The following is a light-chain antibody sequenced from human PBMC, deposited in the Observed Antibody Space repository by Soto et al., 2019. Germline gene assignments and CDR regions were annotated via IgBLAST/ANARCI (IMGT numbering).Light chain of an antibody. J-gene: IGKJ1*01. CDR1: QGISSY. CDR3: LQLYNFSWT. Sequence: AIQLTQSPSSLSASVGDRVTITCRASQGISSYLAWYQQKPGKAPKLLIYAASTLLSGVPSRFSGSGSGTDFTLTISRLQPEDFATYYCLQLYNFSWTFGQGTKVDIK. V-gene: IGKV1-6*01. CDR2: AAS.